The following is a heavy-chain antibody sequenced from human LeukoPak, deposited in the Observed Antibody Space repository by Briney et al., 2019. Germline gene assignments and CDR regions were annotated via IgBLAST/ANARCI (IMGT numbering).Heavy chain of an antibody. CDR2: ISSSSSTI. CDR1: GFTFSSYS. CDR3: ARVPTIFGVVTGEGY. D-gene: IGHD3-3*01. Sequence: GSLRLSCAASGFTFSSYSMNWVRQAPGKGLEWVSYISSSSSTIYYADSVKGRFTISRDNAKNSLYLQMNSLRAEDTAVYYCARVPTIFGVVTGEGYWGQGTLVTVSS. J-gene: IGHJ4*02. V-gene: IGHV3-48*01.